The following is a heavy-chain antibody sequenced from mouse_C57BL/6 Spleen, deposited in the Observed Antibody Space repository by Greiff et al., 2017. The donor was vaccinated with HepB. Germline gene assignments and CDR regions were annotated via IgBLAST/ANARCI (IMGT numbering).Heavy chain of an antibody. CDR1: GYTFTSYT. D-gene: IGHD4-1*01. V-gene: IGHV1-4*01. J-gene: IGHJ1*03. CDR3: ARSPNPYWYFDV. CDR2: INPSSGYT. Sequence: LQESGAELARPGASVKMSCKASGYTFTSYTMHWVKQRPGQGLEWIGYINPSSGYTKYNQKFKGKATLTADKSSSTAYMQLSSLTSEDSAVYYCARSPNPYWYFDVWGTGTTVTVSS.